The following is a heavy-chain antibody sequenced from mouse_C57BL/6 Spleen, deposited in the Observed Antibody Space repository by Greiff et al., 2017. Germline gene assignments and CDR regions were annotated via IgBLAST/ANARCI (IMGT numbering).Heavy chain of an antibody. CDR3: QGSYYSDWYFDV. CDR1: GYSITSGYY. CDR2: ISYDGSN. J-gene: IGHJ1*03. D-gene: IGHD2-12*01. V-gene: IGHV3-6*01. Sequence: VQLKESGPGLVKPSQSLSLTCSVTGYSITSGYYWNWIRQFPGNKLEWMGYISYDGSNNYNPSLKNRISITRDTSKNQFFLKLNSVTTEDTATYYCQGSYYSDWYFDVWGTGTTVTVSS.